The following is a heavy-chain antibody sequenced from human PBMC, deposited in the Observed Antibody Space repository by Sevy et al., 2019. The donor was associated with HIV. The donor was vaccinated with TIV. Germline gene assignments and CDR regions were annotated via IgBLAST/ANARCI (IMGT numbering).Heavy chain of an antibody. CDR3: ARDLPPSATTVPHFDC. Sequence: GGSLRLSCAASGFSFSSYEMNWVRQAPGKGLEWVSYISNSGTTISYSDSVRGRFTISRDNARNLLYLQMNSLRAEDTAVYFRARDLPPSATTVPHFDCWGQGTLVTVSS. CDR2: ISNSGTTI. D-gene: IGHD4-17*01. CDR1: GFSFSSYE. J-gene: IGHJ4*02. V-gene: IGHV3-48*03.